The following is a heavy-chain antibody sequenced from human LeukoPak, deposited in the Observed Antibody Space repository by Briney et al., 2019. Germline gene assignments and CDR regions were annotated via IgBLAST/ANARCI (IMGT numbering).Heavy chain of an antibody. CDR1: GFTFSTYW. J-gene: IGHJ4*02. V-gene: IGHV3-30*03. D-gene: IGHD5-12*01. Sequence: PGGSLRLSCAASGFTFSTYWMSWVRQAPGKGLEWVTVISYDGSNKFYADSVKGRFTVSRDQSKNTVYLQMNSLRAEDTAVYYCAREWQRSSWFEYWGQGTLVTVSS. CDR3: AREWQRSSWFEY. CDR2: ISYDGSNK.